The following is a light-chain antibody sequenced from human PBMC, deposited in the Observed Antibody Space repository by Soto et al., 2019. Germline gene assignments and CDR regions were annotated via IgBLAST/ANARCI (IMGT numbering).Light chain of an antibody. CDR3: KQYGSSPRT. V-gene: IGKV3-20*01. CDR2: GAS. Sequence: EIVLTQSPGTLSLSPGERTTLSCRASQSVSSSYLAWYQQKPGQAPRLLIYGASNMATGIPDRFSGSGSGTDFTLTISRLEPEDFAVYYCKQYGSSPRTFGQGTKVEIK. J-gene: IGKJ1*01. CDR1: QSVSSSY.